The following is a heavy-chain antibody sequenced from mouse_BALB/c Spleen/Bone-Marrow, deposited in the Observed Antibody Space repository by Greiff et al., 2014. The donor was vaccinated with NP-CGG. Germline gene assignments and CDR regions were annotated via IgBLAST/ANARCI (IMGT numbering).Heavy chain of an antibody. CDR2: ISNGGVST. D-gene: IGHD2-2*01. CDR3: TRDGYDVGGAMDY. CDR1: GFTFSSYT. J-gene: IGHJ4*01. Sequence: EVHLVESGGGLVQPGGSLKLSCAASGFTFSSYTMSWVRQTPEKRLEWVTYISNGGVSTYYADAVKGRFTISRDNAKNTLYLQMSSLKSEDTAMCYCTRDGYDVGGAMDYWGQGTSVTVSS. V-gene: IGHV5-12-2*01.